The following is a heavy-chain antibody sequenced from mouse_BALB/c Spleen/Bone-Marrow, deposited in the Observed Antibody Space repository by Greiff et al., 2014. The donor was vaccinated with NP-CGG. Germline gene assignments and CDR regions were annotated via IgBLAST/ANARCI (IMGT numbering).Heavy chain of an antibody. D-gene: IGHD2-1*01. CDR1: GFSIKDTY. V-gene: IGHV14-3*02. J-gene: IGHJ3*01. CDR3: ARNGNYGAWFAY. Sequence: EVKLMESGAELVKPGASVKLSCTASGFSIKDTYMHWVKQRPEQGLEWIGRIDPANGNTKYDPKFQGKATITADTSSNTAYLQLSSLTSEDTAVYYCARNGNYGAWFAYWGQGTLVTVSA. CDR2: IDPANGNT.